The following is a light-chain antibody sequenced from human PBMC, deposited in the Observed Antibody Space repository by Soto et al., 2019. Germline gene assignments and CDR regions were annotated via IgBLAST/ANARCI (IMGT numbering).Light chain of an antibody. CDR2: DAS. CDR3: QQRINWPPAWA. V-gene: IGKV3-11*01. CDR1: QSVDNY. J-gene: IGKJ1*01. Sequence: EIVLTQSPATLSLSPGERATLSCRASQSVDNYLVWYQQKPGQAPTLLIYDASNRATGIPARFSGSGSGTHFTLTISSLEPEDFAVYYCQQRINWPPAWAFGQGTKVDIK.